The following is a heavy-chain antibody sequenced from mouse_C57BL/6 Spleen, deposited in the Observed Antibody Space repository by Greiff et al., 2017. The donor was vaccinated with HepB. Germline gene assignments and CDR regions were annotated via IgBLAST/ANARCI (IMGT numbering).Heavy chain of an antibody. Sequence: QVQLKQPGAELVKPGASVKLSCKASGYTFTSYWMHWVKQRPGQGLEWIGMIHPNSGSTNYNEKFKSKATLTVDKSSSTAYMQLSSLTSEDSAVYYCARSTMITRAMDYWGQGTSVTVSS. CDR2: IHPNSGST. J-gene: IGHJ4*01. D-gene: IGHD2-4*01. CDR1: GYTFTSYW. CDR3: ARSTMITRAMDY. V-gene: IGHV1-64*01.